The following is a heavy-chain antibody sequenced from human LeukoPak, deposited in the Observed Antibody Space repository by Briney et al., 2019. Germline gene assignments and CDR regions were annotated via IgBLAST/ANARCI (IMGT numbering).Heavy chain of an antibody. D-gene: IGHD3-22*01. CDR3: ARNMHYHESSGYYSVNYDGMDV. CDR1: GYIFTGYA. V-gene: IGHV7-4-1*02. CDR2: INTNTGNP. J-gene: IGHJ6*02. Sequence: ASVKVSCEASGYIFTGYALNWVRQAPGQGLEWMGWINTNTGNPTYAQGVTGRFVFSLDTSVRTAYLQISSLETEDTATYYCARNMHYHESSGYYSVNYDGMDVWGQGTTVTVAS.